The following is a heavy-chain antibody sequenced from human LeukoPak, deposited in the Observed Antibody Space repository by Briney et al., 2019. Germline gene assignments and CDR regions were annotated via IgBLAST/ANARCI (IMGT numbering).Heavy chain of an antibody. Sequence: SGPTLVKPTQTLTLTCTFSGFSLSTRGEGVGWIRQPPGKALEWLALSYWDDDKRYSPSLKSRLTITKDTSKNQVVLTMTNMDPVDTATYYCVHSLCSGDSCYSGFDYWGQGTLVTVSS. CDR1: GFSLSTRGEG. V-gene: IGHV2-5*02. CDR3: VHSLCSGDSCYSGFDY. D-gene: IGHD2-15*01. J-gene: IGHJ4*02. CDR2: SYWDDDK.